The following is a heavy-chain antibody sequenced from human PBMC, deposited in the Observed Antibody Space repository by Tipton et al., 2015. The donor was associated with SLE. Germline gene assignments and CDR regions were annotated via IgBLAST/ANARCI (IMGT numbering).Heavy chain of an antibody. CDR1: GGSMSSYY. CDR3: ARGASGYFSYCYMDV. V-gene: IGHV4-59*12. D-gene: IGHD3-10*01. CDR2: IYYSGST. Sequence: TLSLTCTVSGGSMSSYYWTWIRQSPGKGLEWIGYIYYSGSTNYNPSLKSRVTISVDTSNNQFSLRLSSVTAADTAVYYCARGASGYFSYCYMDVWGKGTTVTISS. J-gene: IGHJ6*03.